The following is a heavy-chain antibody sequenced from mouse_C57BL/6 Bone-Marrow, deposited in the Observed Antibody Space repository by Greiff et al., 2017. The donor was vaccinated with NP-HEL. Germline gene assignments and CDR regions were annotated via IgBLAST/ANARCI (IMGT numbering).Heavy chain of an antibody. CDR1: GFTFTDYY. CDR3: ARWGNTTGTNYYAMDY. CDR2: IRNKANGYTT. J-gene: IGHJ4*01. V-gene: IGHV7-3*01. Sequence: EVQLVESGGGLVQPGGSLSLSCAASGFTFTDYYMSWVRQPPGKALEWLGFIRNKANGYTTEYSASVKGRLTLSSDNSKSILYLQMNALRAEDSATYYCARWGNTTGTNYYAMDYWGQGTSVTVSS. D-gene: IGHD4-1*02.